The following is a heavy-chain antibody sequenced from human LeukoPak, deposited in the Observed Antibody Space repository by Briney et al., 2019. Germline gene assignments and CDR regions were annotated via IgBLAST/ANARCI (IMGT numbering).Heavy chain of an antibody. CDR2: ISSSSSYI. J-gene: IGHJ4*02. CDR1: GFTFSSYS. CDR3: ARANYYGSGSYDNYFDY. Sequence: GGSLRLSCAASGFTFSSYSMNWVRQAPGKGLEWVSSISSSSSYIYYADSVKGRFTISRDNAKNSLYLQMNSLRAEDTAVYYCARANYYGSGSYDNYFDYWGQGTLVTVSS. D-gene: IGHD3-10*01. V-gene: IGHV3-21*01.